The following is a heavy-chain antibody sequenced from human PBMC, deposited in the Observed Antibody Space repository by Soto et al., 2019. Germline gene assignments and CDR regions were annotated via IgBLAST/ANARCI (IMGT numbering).Heavy chain of an antibody. CDR2: ISGSGGTT. V-gene: IGHV3-23*01. CDR3: AKDHRH. CDR1: EGNIRSLA. Sequence: HPWRAAEGNIRSLAMSWVRQAPGKGLEWVSAISGSGGTTYYADSVKGRFTISRDNSKNTLYLQMNSLRAEDTAVYYCAKDHRHWGQGTLVTVSS. J-gene: IGHJ4*02.